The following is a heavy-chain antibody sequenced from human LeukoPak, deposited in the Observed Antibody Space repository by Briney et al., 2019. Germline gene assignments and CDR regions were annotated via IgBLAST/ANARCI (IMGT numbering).Heavy chain of an antibody. CDR3: ARVAAVMYYDSSGPDY. CDR1: GFTFSSYS. J-gene: IGHJ4*02. Sequence: GGSLRLSCAASGFTFSSYSMNWVRQAPGKGLEWVSSISSSSSYIYYADSVKGRFTISRDNAKNTLYLQMNSLRAEDTAVYYCARVAAVMYYDSSGPDYWGQGTLVTVSS. CDR2: ISSSSSYI. D-gene: IGHD3-22*01. V-gene: IGHV3-21*01.